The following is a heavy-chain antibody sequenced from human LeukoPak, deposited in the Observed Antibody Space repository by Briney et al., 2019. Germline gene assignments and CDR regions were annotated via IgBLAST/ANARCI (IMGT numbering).Heavy chain of an antibody. Sequence: GGSLRLSCAASGFTFSSYARSWVRQAPGKGLEWVSTISGSGGSTYYADSVKGRFTISRDNSQNTVYLQMTSLRAEDTAVYYCARHPRGRDPRIVVVPGGVGNFDYWGQGTLVTVSS. CDR1: GFTFSSYA. D-gene: IGHD2-2*01. V-gene: IGHV3-23*01. CDR3: ARHPRGRDPRIVVVPGGVGNFDY. CDR2: ISGSGGST. J-gene: IGHJ4*02.